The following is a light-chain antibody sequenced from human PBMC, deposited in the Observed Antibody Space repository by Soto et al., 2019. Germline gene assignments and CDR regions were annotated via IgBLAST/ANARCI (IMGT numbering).Light chain of an antibody. CDR3: QQYNDNCT. Sequence: DIQMTQSPSTLSASVGDRVTITCRASQSVSRWLAWYQQKPGKAPKLLIYKASTLESGVPSRFSGSGSGTEFTLAISSLQPEESETSSCQQYNDNCTFGQGTKV. V-gene: IGKV1-5*03. CDR2: KAS. CDR1: QSVSRW. J-gene: IGKJ1*01.